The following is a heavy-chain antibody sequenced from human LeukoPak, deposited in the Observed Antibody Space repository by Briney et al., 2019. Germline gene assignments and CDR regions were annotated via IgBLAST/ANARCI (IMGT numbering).Heavy chain of an antibody. Sequence: GASVKVSCKASGYTFTGYYMHWVRQAPGQGLEWMGWINPNSGGTNYAQKFQGRVTMTRDTSISTAYMELSRLRSDDTAVYYCAKDRASQLLFYYYYMDVWGKGTTVTVSS. V-gene: IGHV1-2*02. J-gene: IGHJ6*03. CDR2: INPNSGGT. CDR1: GYTFTGYY. CDR3: AKDRASQLLFYYYYMDV. D-gene: IGHD2-2*01.